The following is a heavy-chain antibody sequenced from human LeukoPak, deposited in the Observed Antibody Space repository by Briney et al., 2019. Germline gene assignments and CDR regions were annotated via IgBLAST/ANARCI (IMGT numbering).Heavy chain of an antibody. Sequence: GGSLRLSCVASEFSFSNYWMHWVRQAPGKGLVWVSRIKSDGCITNYAASMEGRFTISRDNAKNTLYLQMNSLRAEDTAVYYCTRRSAAKGAFDIWGQGTMVTVSS. J-gene: IGHJ3*02. CDR3: TRRSAAKGAFDI. CDR2: IKSDGCIT. CDR1: EFSFSNYW. V-gene: IGHV3-74*01. D-gene: IGHD2-2*01.